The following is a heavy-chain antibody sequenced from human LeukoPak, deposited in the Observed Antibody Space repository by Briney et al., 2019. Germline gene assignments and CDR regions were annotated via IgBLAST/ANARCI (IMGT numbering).Heavy chain of an antibody. V-gene: IGHV1-58*01. CDR1: GFTFTSSA. J-gene: IGHJ3*02. Sequence: ASVTVSCKASGFTFTSSAVQWVRQARGQGLEWIGWIVVGSGNTNCAQKFQERVTITRDMSTSTAYMELSSLRSEDTAVYYCAADHRYYDFWSGYYPDAFDIWGQGTMVTVSS. CDR2: IVVGSGNT. D-gene: IGHD3-3*01. CDR3: AADHRYYDFWSGYYPDAFDI.